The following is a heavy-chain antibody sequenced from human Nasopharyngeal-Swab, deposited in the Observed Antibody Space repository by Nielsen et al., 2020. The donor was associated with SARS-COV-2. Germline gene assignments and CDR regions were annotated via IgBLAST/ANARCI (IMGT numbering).Heavy chain of an antibody. CDR3: ARVNPVSGSYYDAFDI. CDR1: GYTFTGYY. V-gene: IGHV1-2*04. D-gene: IGHD1-26*01. J-gene: IGHJ3*02. Sequence: ASVKVSCKASGYTFTGYYMHWVRQAPGQGLEWMGWINPNSGGTNYAQKFQGWVTMTRDTSISTAYMELSRLRSDDTAVYYCARVNPVSGSYYDAFDIWGQGTMVTVSS. CDR2: INPNSGGT.